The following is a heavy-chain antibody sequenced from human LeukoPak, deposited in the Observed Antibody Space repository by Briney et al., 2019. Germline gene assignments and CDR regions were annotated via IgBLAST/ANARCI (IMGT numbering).Heavy chain of an antibody. CDR1: GYSFTSYW. CDR3: ARRRGGSEDAFDI. V-gene: IGHV5-10-1*01. J-gene: IGHJ3*02. D-gene: IGHD3-10*01. Sequence: KNGESLRISCKGSGYSFTSYWISWVRQMPGKGLEWMGRIDPSDSYTNYSPSFQGHVTISADKSISTAYLQWSSLKASDTAMYYCARRRGGSEDAFDIWGQGTMDTVSS. CDR2: IDPSDSYT.